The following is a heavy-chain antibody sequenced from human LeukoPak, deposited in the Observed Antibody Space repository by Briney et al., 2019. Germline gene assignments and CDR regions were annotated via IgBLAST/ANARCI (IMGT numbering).Heavy chain of an antibody. Sequence: SVKVSCKASGGTFSSYAICWVRQAPGQGLEWMGGIIPIFGTANYAQKFQGRVTITADESTSTAYMELSSLRSEDTAVYYCASGGRAGYSYGEIGYWGQGTLVTVSS. CDR3: ASGGRAGYSYGEIGY. D-gene: IGHD5-18*01. J-gene: IGHJ4*02. CDR2: IIPIFGTA. CDR1: GGTFSSYA. V-gene: IGHV1-69*13.